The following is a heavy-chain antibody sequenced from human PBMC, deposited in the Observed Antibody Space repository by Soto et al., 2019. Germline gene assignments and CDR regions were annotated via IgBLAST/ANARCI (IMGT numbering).Heavy chain of an antibody. D-gene: IGHD2-2*01. J-gene: IGHJ6*03. CDR1: GYTFTGYY. V-gene: IGHV1-2*04. CDR3: ARGRASGYCSSTSCRYYYYMDV. CDR2: INPNSGGT. Sequence: ASVKVSCKASGYTFTGYYMHWVRQAPGQGLEWMGWINPNSGGTNYAQKFQGWVTMTRDTSISTAYMELSRLRSDDTAVYYCARGRASGYCSSTSCRYYYYMDVWGKGTTVTGSS.